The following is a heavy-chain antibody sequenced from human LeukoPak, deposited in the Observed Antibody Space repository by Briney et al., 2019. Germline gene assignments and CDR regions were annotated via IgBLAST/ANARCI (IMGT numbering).Heavy chain of an antibody. V-gene: IGHV1-8*03. J-gene: IGHJ6*03. Sequence: ASVKGSCKASGYTFTSYDINWVRQATGQGLEWMGWMNPNSGNTGYAQKLQGRVTITRNTSISTAYMELSSLRSEDTAVYYCARGPHVLRFLEWLPSNYYYMDVWGKGTTVTVSS. CDR1: GYTFTSYD. D-gene: IGHD3-3*01. CDR3: ARGPHVLRFLEWLPSNYYYMDV. CDR2: MNPNSGNT.